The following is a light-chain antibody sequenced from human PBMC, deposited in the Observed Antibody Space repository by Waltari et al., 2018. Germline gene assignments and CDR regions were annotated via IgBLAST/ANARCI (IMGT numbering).Light chain of an antibody. CDR2: QDS. V-gene: IGLV3-1*01. CDR3: QAWDTLSAWV. Sequence: SYELTQPPSVSVSPGQTASITCSGDKLVTNFVSWYQQKPGQSPLLVMYQDSKRPSWIPERFSGSSYGPTATLTISGAQPIDEADYYCQAWDTLSAWVFGAGTKVNVI. CDR1: KLVTNF. J-gene: IGLJ1*01.